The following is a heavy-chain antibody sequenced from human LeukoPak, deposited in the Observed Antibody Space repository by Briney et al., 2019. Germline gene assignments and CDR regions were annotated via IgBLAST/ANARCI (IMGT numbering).Heavy chain of an antibody. D-gene: IGHD3-22*01. V-gene: IGHV3-7*01. J-gene: IGHJ4*02. CDR3: ARGAPNYDSRGNYFDY. CDR1: GFTFSSYW. Sequence: GGSLRLSCAASGFTFSSYWMSWVRQAPGKGLEWVANIKQDGSEKYYVDSVKGRFTISRDNAKNSLYLQMNSLRAEDTAVYYCARGAPNYDSRGNYFDYWGQGTLVTVSS. CDR2: IKQDGSEK.